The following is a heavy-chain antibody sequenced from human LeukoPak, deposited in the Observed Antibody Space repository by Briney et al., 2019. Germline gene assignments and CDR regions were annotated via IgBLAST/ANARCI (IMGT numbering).Heavy chain of an antibody. V-gene: IGHV1-69*13. CDR1: GGSFSSYG. Sequence: ASVMVSCKAAGGSFSSYGISWVRQAPGQWLEWMGGIIPIFGTANYAQKFQGRVTITADESTSTAYMELSSLRSEDTAVYYCAREGSDYYDSSGQTFDLDYWGQGTLVTVSS. CDR3: AREGSDYYDSSGQTFDLDY. J-gene: IGHJ4*02. CDR2: IIPIFGTA. D-gene: IGHD3-22*01.